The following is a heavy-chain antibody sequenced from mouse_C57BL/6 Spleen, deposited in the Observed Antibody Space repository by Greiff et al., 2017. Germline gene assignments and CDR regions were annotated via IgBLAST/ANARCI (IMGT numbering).Heavy chain of an antibody. Sequence: EVMLVESGAELVRPGASVKLSCTASGFNIKDDYMHWVKQRPEQGLEWIGWIDPENGDTEYASKFQGKATITADTSSNTAYLQLSSLTSEDTAVYYCKGNYVYAMDYWGQGTSGTVSS. CDR3: KGNYVYAMDY. CDR2: IDPENGDT. D-gene: IGHD2-1*01. J-gene: IGHJ4*01. V-gene: IGHV14-4*01. CDR1: GFNIKDDY.